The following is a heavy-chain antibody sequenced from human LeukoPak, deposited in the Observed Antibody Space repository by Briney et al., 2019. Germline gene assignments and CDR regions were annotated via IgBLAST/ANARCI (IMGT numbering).Heavy chain of an antibody. Sequence: PSETLSLTCTVSGGSISSYYWSWIRQPPGKGLEWIGYIYHSGSTYYNPSLKSRVTISVDRSKNQFSLKLSSVTAADTAVYYCARGHKDCSSTSCPSYYFDYWGQGTLVTVSS. V-gene: IGHV4-59*12. J-gene: IGHJ4*02. CDR2: IYHSGST. D-gene: IGHD2-2*01. CDR1: GGSISSYY. CDR3: ARGHKDCSSTSCPSYYFDY.